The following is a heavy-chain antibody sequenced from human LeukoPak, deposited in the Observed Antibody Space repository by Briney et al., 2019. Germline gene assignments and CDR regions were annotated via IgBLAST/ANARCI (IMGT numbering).Heavy chain of an antibody. CDR2: MDPNSSNT. CDR3: ARVGGAIAVAPAGY. CDR1: GSTFTSYD. J-gene: IGHJ4*02. V-gene: IGHV1-8*01. Sequence: ASVKVSCKASGSTFTSYDINWVRQATGQGLEWMGWMDPNSSNTGYAQKFQGRVTMTRNTSISTAYMELSSLRSVDTAVYYCARVGGAIAVAPAGYWGQGTLVTVSS. D-gene: IGHD6-19*01.